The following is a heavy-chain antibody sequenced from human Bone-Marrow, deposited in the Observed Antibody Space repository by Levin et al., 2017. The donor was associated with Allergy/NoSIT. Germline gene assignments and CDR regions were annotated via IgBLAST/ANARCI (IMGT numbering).Heavy chain of an antibody. D-gene: IGHD4-17*01. V-gene: IGHV3-30*18. J-gene: IGHJ4*02. CDR1: GFNFSTFG. Sequence: LSLPCAASGFNFSTFGMHWVRQAPGKGLEWVAVISYDGSNKYYVDSVKGRFTISRDNSKNTLFLQMNSLRAEDTAVYYCAKEDYGDYVLDSWGQGTLLTV. CDR3: AKEDYGDYVLDS. CDR2: ISYDGSNK.